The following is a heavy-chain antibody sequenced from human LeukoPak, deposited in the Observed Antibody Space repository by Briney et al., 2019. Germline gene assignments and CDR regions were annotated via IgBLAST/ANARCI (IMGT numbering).Heavy chain of an antibody. CDR3: TRDHGRYCSGGSCYFGGFFEY. J-gene: IGHJ4*02. V-gene: IGHV3-7*03. CDR1: GFTFSNYW. CDR2: IKQDGSEK. Sequence: PGGSLRLSCAASGFTFSNYWMSWVRQAQGKGLEWVANIKQDGSEKYYVDSVKGRFTISRDNAKNSLYLQMNSLRAEDTAVYYCTRDHGRYCSGGSCYFGGFFEYWGQGTLGTVSS. D-gene: IGHD2-15*01.